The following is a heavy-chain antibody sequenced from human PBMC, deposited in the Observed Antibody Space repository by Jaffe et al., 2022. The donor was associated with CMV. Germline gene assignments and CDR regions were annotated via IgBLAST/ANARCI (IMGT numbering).Heavy chain of an antibody. J-gene: IGHJ6*02. CDR3: ASLEIRLGELSFTGRYYYGMDV. CDR1: GFTFSSYA. CDR2: ISGSGGST. V-gene: IGHV3-23*01. D-gene: IGHD3-16*02. Sequence: EVQLLESGGGLVQPGGSLRLSCAASGFTFSSYAMSWVRQAPGKGLEWVSAISGSGGSTYYADSVKGRFTISRDNSKNTLYLQMNSLRAEDTAVYYCASLEIRLGELSFTGRYYYGMDVWGQGTTVTVSS.